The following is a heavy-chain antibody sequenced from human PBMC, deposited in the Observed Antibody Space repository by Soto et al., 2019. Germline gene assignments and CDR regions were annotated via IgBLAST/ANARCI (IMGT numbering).Heavy chain of an antibody. CDR2: IYHSGNT. CDR1: GGSISSGGYS. V-gene: IGHV4-30-2*01. J-gene: IGHJ4*02. CDR3: AREAYCGGDCYMTDY. Sequence: PSETLSLTCAVSGGSISSGGYSWSWIRQPPGKGLEWIGYIYHSGNTYYNPSLKSRVTISVDKSKNQFSLKLSSVTAADTAVYYCAREAYCGGDCYMTDYWGQGTLVTVSS. D-gene: IGHD2-21*02.